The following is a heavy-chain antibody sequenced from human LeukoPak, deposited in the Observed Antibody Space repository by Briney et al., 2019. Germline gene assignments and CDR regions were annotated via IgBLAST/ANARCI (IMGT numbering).Heavy chain of an antibody. J-gene: IGHJ1*01. CDR2: IEQGGSEK. Sequence: GGSLRLSSAASGFTFSNHWMSWVRQAPGKGLEWVANIEQGGSEKNYLDSVKGRFTISRDNAKSSLYLQMNSLRAEDTAVYYCARDYGDYVQYFHHWGQGSLVTVSS. V-gene: IGHV3-7*01. CDR3: ARDYGDYVQYFHH. CDR1: GFTFSNHW. D-gene: IGHD4-17*01.